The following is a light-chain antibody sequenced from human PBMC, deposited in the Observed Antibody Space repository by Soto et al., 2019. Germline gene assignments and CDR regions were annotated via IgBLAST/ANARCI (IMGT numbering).Light chain of an antibody. Sequence: DIPMTQSPSSLSASVGDIVTITCRASQSIDNYLNWYQQKSGKAPQLLIYSASHLQSGVPSRFSGGGYGTDFILTISSLQPEDSAIYFCQQSITAPLTFGGGTKVEIK. CDR1: QSIDNY. CDR3: QQSITAPLT. CDR2: SAS. J-gene: IGKJ4*01. V-gene: IGKV1-39*01.